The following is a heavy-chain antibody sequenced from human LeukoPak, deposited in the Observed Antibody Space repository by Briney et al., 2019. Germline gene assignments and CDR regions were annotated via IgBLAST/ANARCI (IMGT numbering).Heavy chain of an antibody. V-gene: IGHV3-48*03. Sequence: GGSLRLSCAASGFTFSSYEMNWVRQAPGKGLEWVSYISSSGSTIYYADSVKGRFTISRDNAKNSLYLQVNSLRAEDTALYYCARVKMVRGVIYYYYYYMDVWGKGTTVTVSS. CDR2: ISSSGSTI. CDR1: GFTFSSYE. D-gene: IGHD3-10*01. J-gene: IGHJ6*03. CDR3: ARVKMVRGVIYYYYYYMDV.